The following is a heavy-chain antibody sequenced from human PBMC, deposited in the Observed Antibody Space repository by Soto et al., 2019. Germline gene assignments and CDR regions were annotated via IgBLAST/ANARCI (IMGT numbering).Heavy chain of an antibody. Sequence: SGPTLVNPTETLTLTCTFSGFSLTSPGMCVSWIRQSPGKALEWLALIERDDDDKYYSTSLKTRLTISKDTRKNQVVLTMANMEPADTATYYCARSIRGPRRFNGMDVWGQGTTVTVAS. D-gene: IGHD1-20*01. CDR2: IERDDDDK. V-gene: IGHV2-70*13. J-gene: IGHJ6*02. CDR3: ARSIRGPRRFNGMDV. CDR1: GFSLTSPGMC.